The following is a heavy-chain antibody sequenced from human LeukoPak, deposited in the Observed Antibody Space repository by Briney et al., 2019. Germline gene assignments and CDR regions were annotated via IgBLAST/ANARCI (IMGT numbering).Heavy chain of an antibody. Sequence: AGGSLRLSCAASGFTFSSYAMSWVRQAPGKGLEWVSAISGSGGSTYYADSVKGRFTISRDNSKNTLYLQMNSLRAEDTAVYYCAKVLMEPYSSGWNNWFDPWGQGTLVTVSS. D-gene: IGHD6-19*01. CDR2: ISGSGGST. J-gene: IGHJ5*02. V-gene: IGHV3-23*01. CDR1: GFTFSSYA. CDR3: AKVLMEPYSSGWNNWFDP.